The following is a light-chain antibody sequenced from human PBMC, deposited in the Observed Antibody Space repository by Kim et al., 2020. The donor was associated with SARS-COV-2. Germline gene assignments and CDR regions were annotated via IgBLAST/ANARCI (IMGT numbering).Light chain of an antibody. CDR3: QAWDSSTAV. J-gene: IGLJ2*01. Sequence: VSPGQTASITCSGDKLGDKYVCWYQQKPGQSPVLVIYQDSKRPSGIPERFSGSNSGNTATLTISGTQAMDEADYYCQAWDSSTAVFGGGTKVTVL. CDR1: KLGDKY. V-gene: IGLV3-1*01. CDR2: QDS.